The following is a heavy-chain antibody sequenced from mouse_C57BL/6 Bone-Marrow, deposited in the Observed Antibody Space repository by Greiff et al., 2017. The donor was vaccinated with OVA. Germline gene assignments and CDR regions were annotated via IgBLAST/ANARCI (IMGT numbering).Heavy chain of an antibody. V-gene: IGHV14-4*01. D-gene: IGHD1-1*01. CDR3: TKFTTVEYFDY. Sequence: EVKLVESGAELVRPGASVKLSCTASGFNIKDDYMHWVKQRPEQGLEWIGWIDPENGDTEYASKFQGKATITADTSSNTAYLQLSSLTSEDTAVYYCTKFTTVEYFDYWGQGTTLTVSS. J-gene: IGHJ2*01. CDR1: GFNIKDDY. CDR2: IDPENGDT.